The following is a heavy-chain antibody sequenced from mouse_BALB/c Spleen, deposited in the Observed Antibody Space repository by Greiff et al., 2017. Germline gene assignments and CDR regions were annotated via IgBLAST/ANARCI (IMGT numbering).Heavy chain of an antibody. V-gene: IGHV1-63*02. CDR2: IYPGGGYT. D-gene: IGHD1-1*01. CDR1: GYTFTNYW. Sequence: QVQLQQSGAELVRPGTSVKISCKASGYTFTNYWLGWVKQRPGHGLEWIGDIYPGGGYTNYNEKFKGKATLTADTSSSTAYMQLSSLTSEDSAVYFCARGTTVVATFYWYFDVWGAGTTVTVSS. J-gene: IGHJ1*01. CDR3: ARGTTVVATFYWYFDV.